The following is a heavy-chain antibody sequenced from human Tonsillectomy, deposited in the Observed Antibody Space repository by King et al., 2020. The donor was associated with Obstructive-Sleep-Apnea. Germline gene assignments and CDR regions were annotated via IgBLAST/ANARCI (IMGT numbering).Heavy chain of an antibody. CDR2: IYYSGNT. V-gene: IGHV4-39*07. CDR1: GGSVSSTTHY. CDR3: ARVVAITADYNFDY. J-gene: IGHJ4*02. Sequence: QLQESGPGLVKPSETLSLRCTVSGGSVSSTTHYWGWIRQPPGKGLEWIGRIYYSGNTYYNPSLKSRITLSVDTSKNQFSLNLSSVTAADTAMYYCARVVAITADYNFDYWGRGTLVTVSS. D-gene: IGHD6-13*01.